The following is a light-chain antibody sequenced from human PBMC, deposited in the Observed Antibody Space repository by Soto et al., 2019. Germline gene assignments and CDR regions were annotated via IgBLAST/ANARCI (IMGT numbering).Light chain of an antibody. CDR1: QSVINNY. CDR3: QQYHSTFRA. CDR2: GTS. J-gene: IGKJ1*01. Sequence: VLTQSPGTLSLSPGDSATLSCTTSQSVINNYVAWYQQKPGQAPSLIIYGTSGRATGIPDRFTAGGSGTDFTLTISRLEPDDFAVYYCQQYHSTFRAFGQGTKV. V-gene: IGKV3-20*01.